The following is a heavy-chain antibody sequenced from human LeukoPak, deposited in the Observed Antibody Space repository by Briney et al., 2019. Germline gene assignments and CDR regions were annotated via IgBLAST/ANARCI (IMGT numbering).Heavy chain of an antibody. V-gene: IGHV3-7*01. D-gene: IGHD6-19*01. Sequence: SGGSLRLSCAVSGFTFSSTWMSWVRQAPGKGLEWVANIKQDGSEKYYVDSVKGRFTISRDNAKNSLYLQMNSLRAEDTAVYYCARDGGSGWYGFFDYWGQGTLVTVSS. J-gene: IGHJ4*02. CDR1: GFTFSSTW. CDR3: ARDGGSGWYGFFDY. CDR2: IKQDGSEK.